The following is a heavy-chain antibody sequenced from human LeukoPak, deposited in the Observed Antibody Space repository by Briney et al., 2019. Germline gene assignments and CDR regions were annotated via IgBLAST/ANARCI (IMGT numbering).Heavy chain of an antibody. D-gene: IGHD6-6*01. V-gene: IGHV1-69*13. CDR1: GYTFTSYA. Sequence: SVKVSCKASGYTFTSYAISWVRQAPGQGLEWMGGIIPIFGTANYAQKFQGRVTITADESTSTAYMELSSLRSEDTAVYYCARAWAARAWFDPWGQGTLVTVSS. CDR2: IIPIFGTA. J-gene: IGHJ5*02. CDR3: ARAWAARAWFDP.